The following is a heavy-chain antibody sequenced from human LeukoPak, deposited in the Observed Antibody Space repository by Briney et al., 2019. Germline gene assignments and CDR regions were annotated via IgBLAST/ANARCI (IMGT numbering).Heavy chain of an antibody. CDR1: GISLSNYG. D-gene: IGHD3-10*01. Sequence: GGSLRLSCAVSGISLSNYGMSWVRQAPGKGLEWVAGISGSGGGTNYADSVKGRFTISRDNPKNTLYLQMNSLRAEDTAVYFCAKRGVVIRVVLVGFHKEAYYFDSWGQGALVTVSS. CDR2: ISGSGGGT. CDR3: AKRGVVIRVVLVGFHKEAYYFDS. V-gene: IGHV3-23*01. J-gene: IGHJ4*02.